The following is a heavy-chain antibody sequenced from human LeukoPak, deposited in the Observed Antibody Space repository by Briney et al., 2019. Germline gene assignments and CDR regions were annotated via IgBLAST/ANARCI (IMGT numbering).Heavy chain of an antibody. Sequence: SETLSLTCTVSGGSISSYYWSWIRQPPGKGLEWIGYIYYSGSTNYNPSLKSRVTISVDTSKNQFSLKLSSVTAADTAMYYCARRGSYGWFDPWGQGTLVTVSS. J-gene: IGHJ5*02. CDR2: IYYSGST. CDR1: GGSISSYY. V-gene: IGHV4-59*01. CDR3: ARRGSYGWFDP. D-gene: IGHD3-16*01.